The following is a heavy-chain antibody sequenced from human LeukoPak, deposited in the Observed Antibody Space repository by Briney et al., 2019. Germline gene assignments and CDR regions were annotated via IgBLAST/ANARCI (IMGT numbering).Heavy chain of an antibody. D-gene: IGHD2-2*01. Sequence: GASVKVSCTGYGYTFTNFGITWVRQAPGQGLEWMGWISAYNGYTNYAQKLQGRVTMTTETSTSTVYMELRSLRFDDTAVYYCARDEGIVIVPGTHDYWGQGTLVTVSS. CDR1: GYTFTNFG. V-gene: IGHV1-18*01. J-gene: IGHJ4*02. CDR3: ARDEGIVIVPGTHDY. CDR2: ISAYNGYT.